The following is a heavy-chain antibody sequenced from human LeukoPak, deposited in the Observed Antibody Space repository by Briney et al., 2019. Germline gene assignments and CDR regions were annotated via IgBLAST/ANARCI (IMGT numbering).Heavy chain of an antibody. CDR1: GYTFTSYG. D-gene: IGHD2-2*01. CDR2: ISAYNGNT. V-gene: IGHV1-18*01. J-gene: IGHJ5*02. Sequence: ASVKVSCKAPGYTFTSYGISRVRQSPGQGLEWMEWISAYNGNTNYAQKLQGRVTMTTDTSTSTAYMELRSLRSDDTAVYYCARDRHGARAKVVPAATSYNWFDPWGQGTLVTVSS. CDR3: ARDRHGARAKVVPAATSYNWFDP.